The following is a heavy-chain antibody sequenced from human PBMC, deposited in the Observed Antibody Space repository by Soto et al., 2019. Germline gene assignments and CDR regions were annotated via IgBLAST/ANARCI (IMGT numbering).Heavy chain of an antibody. CDR2: IYPGDSDT. D-gene: IGHD2-15*01. V-gene: IGHV5-51*01. CDR1: GYSFTNYW. J-gene: IGHJ6*02. Sequence: GESLKISCKGSGYSFTNYWIGWVRQMPGKGLEWMGIIYPGDSDTKYSPSFQGQVTISADKSISTAYLQWSSLKASDTAMYYCARHLYCSGGSCSRRYYYYGMDVWGQGTTVTVSS. CDR3: ARHLYCSGGSCSRRYYYYGMDV.